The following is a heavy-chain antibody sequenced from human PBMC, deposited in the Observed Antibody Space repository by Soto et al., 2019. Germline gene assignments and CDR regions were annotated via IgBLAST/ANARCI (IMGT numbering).Heavy chain of an antibody. CDR3: AASCVGCGGFNYYGMDV. D-gene: IGHD2-21*01. CDR1: GDSISSGGYY. V-gene: IGHV4-31*03. CDR2: IYYSGST. Sequence: QVQLQESGPGLVKPSQTLSLTCTVSGDSISSGGYYWSWIRQHPGKGLEWIGYIYYSGSTYYNPXRNSRVTISVDXSXNXXSLKLSSVTAADTAVYYCAASCVGCGGFNYYGMDVWGQGTTVTVSS. J-gene: IGHJ6*02.